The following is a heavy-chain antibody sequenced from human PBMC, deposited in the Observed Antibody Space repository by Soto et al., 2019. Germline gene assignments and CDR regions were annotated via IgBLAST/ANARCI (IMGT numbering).Heavy chain of an antibody. CDR1: VFTFEVYA. Sequence: ALRLSCAASVFTFEVYAMHWVRQAPGKGLEWVSGISWNSVSIGYADSVKGRFTISRDNAKNSLYLQMNSLRAEDTALYYCAKDMGPLYYYDSSGPRAGYYYYGMDVWGQGTTVTVSS. J-gene: IGHJ6*02. CDR3: AKDMGPLYYYDSSGPRAGYYYYGMDV. V-gene: IGHV3-9*01. D-gene: IGHD3-22*01. CDR2: ISWNSVSI.